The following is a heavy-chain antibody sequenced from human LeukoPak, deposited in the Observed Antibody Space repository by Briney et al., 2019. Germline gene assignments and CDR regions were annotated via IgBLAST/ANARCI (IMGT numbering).Heavy chain of an antibody. D-gene: IGHD2-15*01. Sequence: ASVEVSCKVSGYTLTELAIHWVRQAPGKGLEWMGGFDPEDVETIYAQKFQGRVTMTRDTSTTTVYMELSTLRSEDTAIYYCARGYCSGGGCSVLDAFDGWGQGTMVTVSS. CDR2: FDPEDVET. CDR1: GYTLTELA. J-gene: IGHJ3*01. CDR3: ARGYCSGGGCSVLDAFDG. V-gene: IGHV1-24*01.